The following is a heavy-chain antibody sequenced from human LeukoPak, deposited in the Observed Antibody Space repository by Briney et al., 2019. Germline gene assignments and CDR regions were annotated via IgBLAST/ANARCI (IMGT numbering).Heavy chain of an antibody. J-gene: IGHJ4*02. D-gene: IGHD3-10*01. CDR1: SGSIYSHY. V-gene: IGHV4-59*11. Sequence: PSETLSLTCTVSSGSIYSHYWSWLRQSPGKGLEWIGNIYYSGGTNYSPSLKSRVTILIDTSENQFSLRLSSVTAADTAVYYCARGQHTISLYYFDYWGQGTLVTVSS. CDR3: ARGQHTISLYYFDY. CDR2: IYYSGGT.